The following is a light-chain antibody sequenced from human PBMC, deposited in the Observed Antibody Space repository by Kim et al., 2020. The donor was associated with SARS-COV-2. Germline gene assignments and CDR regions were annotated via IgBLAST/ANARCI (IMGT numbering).Light chain of an antibody. CDR3: NSRDSSGNHVV. CDR2: GKN. J-gene: IGLJ2*01. V-gene: IGLV3-19*01. Sequence: ALGQTVRITCQGDSLRSYCASWYQQKPGQAPVLVICGKNNRPSGIPDRFSGSSSGNTASLTITGAQAEDEADYYCNSRDSSGNHVVFGGGTQLTVL. CDR1: SLRSYC.